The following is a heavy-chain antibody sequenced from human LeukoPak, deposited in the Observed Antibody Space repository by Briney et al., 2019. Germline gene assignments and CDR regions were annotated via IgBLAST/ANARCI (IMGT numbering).Heavy chain of an antibody. CDR3: AISRPNRMVRGDVPRRYYFDY. CDR1: GYTFTSYD. V-gene: IGHV1-8*01. J-gene: IGHJ4*02. CDR2: MNPNSGNT. Sequence: ASVKVSCKASGYTFTSYDINWVRQATGQGLEWMGWMNPNSGNTGYAQKFQGRVTMTRNTSISTAYMELSSLRSEDTAVYYCAISRPNRMVRGDVPRRYYFDYWGQGTLVTVSS. D-gene: IGHD3-10*01.